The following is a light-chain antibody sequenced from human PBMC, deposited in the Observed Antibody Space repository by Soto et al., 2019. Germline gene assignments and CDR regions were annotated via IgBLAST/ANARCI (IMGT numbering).Light chain of an antibody. J-gene: IGKJ5*01. V-gene: IGKV1-13*02. CDR3: QQFNSSIT. CDR1: QGISSA. CDR2: DAS. Sequence: AIQLTQSPSSLSASVGDRVTSTCRASQGISSALAWYQQKPGKAPKLLISDASSSESGVPSRFSGCGSGTDFTLTISSLQPEDVATYYCQQFNSSITFGQGTRLEIK.